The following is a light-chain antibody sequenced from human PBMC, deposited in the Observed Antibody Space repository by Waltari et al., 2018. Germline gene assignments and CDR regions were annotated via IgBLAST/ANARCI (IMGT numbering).Light chain of an antibody. CDR3: HQYYATPPDGKT. J-gene: IGKJ1*01. CDR2: WAS. CDR1: QSVLYSSNNKNY. V-gene: IGKV4-1*01. Sequence: DIVMTQSPDSLAVALGERATINCKSSQSVLYSSNNKNYLAWYQQKAGQPPKLLIYWASTRESGVPDRFSGSGSGTDFTLTISSLQAEDVAVYYCHQYYATPPDGKTFGQGTKVESK.